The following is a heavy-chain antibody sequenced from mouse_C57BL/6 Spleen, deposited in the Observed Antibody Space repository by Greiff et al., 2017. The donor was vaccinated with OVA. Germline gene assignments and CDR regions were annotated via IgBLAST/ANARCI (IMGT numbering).Heavy chain of an antibody. CDR1: GYAFSSSW. Sequence: VKLQQSGPELVKPGASVKISCKASGYAFSSSWMNWVKQRPGKGLEWIGRIYPGDGDTNYNGKFKGKATLTADKSSSTAYMQLSSLTSEDSAVYFCAEYDYDVAMDYWGQGTSVTVSS. V-gene: IGHV1-82*01. CDR3: AEYDYDVAMDY. D-gene: IGHD2-4*01. CDR2: IYPGDGDT. J-gene: IGHJ4*01.